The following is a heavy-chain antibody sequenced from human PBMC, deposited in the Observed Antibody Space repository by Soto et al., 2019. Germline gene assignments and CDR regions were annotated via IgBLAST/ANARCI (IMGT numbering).Heavy chain of an antibody. Sequence: ASVKFSCTASGYTFTSYYMHRVRQAPGQGLEWMGIINPSGGSTSYAQKFQGRVTMTRDTSTSTVYMELSSLRYEDTAVYYCARDSGPYCSSTSCYLSPAAFDIWGQGTMVTVSS. D-gene: IGHD2-2*01. J-gene: IGHJ3*02. CDR1: GYTFTSYY. CDR3: ARDSGPYCSSTSCYLSPAAFDI. V-gene: IGHV1-46*03. CDR2: INPSGGST.